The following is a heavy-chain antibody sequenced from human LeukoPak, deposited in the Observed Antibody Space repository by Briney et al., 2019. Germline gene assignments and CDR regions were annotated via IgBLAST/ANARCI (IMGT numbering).Heavy chain of an antibody. CDR3: ARAYDKAYDY. V-gene: IGHV3-11*01. D-gene: IGHD2-21*01. Sequence: GGSLRLSCAASGFTFSDYYMSWIRQAPGKGLEWVSYISSSGSTIYYADFVKGRFTISRDNSKNTVSLHMNSLRAEDSAIYRCARAYDKAYDYWGQGTLVTVSS. J-gene: IGHJ4*02. CDR2: ISSSGSTI. CDR1: GFTFSDYY.